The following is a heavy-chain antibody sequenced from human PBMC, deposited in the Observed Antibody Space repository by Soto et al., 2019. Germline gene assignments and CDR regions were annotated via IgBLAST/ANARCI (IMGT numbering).Heavy chain of an antibody. CDR1: GFTFSNYG. V-gene: IGHV3-30*18. Sequence: ESGGGVVQPGRSLRLSCAASGFTFSNYGMHWVRQAPGKGLEWVAVISYDGSNKYYVDSVKGRFTISRDNSKDTLYLQMNSLRAEDTAVYYCAKARIPGTTSGWFDPWGQGALVTVSS. CDR3: AKARIPGTTSGWFDP. D-gene: IGHD1-7*01. J-gene: IGHJ5*02. CDR2: ISYDGSNK.